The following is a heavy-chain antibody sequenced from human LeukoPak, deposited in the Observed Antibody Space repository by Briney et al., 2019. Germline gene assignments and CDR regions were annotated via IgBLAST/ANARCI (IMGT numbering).Heavy chain of an antibody. Sequence: SETLSLTCTVSGGSISSYYWSWIRQPPGKGLEGIGYIYYSGSTNYNPSLKSRVTISVDTSKNQFSLKLRSVTAADTAVYYCARDRQGPNWFDPWGQGTLVTVSS. CDR1: GGSISSYY. CDR3: ARDRQGPNWFDP. J-gene: IGHJ5*02. CDR2: IYYSGST. V-gene: IGHV4-59*01.